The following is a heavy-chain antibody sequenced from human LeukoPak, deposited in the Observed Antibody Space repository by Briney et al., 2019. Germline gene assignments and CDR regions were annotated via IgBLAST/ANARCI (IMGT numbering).Heavy chain of an antibody. CDR2: IWYDGSNK. CDR1: GFKFRNYG. CDR3: ATSLGESTFET. J-gene: IGHJ5*02. V-gene: IGHV3-33*01. D-gene: IGHD3-3*02. Sequence: GGSLRLSCAASGFKFRNYGMHWVRQAPGKGLEWVAVIWYDGSNKYYADSVKGRFTISRDDSKNTLYVQMNSLRVEDTAVYYCATSLGESTFETWGQGTLVTVSS.